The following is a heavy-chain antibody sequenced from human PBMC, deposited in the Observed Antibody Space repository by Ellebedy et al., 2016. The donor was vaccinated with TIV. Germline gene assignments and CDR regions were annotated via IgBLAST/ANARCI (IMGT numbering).Heavy chain of an antibody. J-gene: IGHJ5*02. V-gene: IGHV4-59*02. CDR1: GASVSRYL. CDR3: AKIVSGGASFDP. CDR2: ITHSGST. D-gene: IGHD3-16*01. Sequence: MPSETLSLTFTPSGASVSRYLWSWIRQSPGKGLEWIGYITHSGSTNYNPSLKSRVTMSRDPSKNSLSLHLASVTATDTAIYYCAKIVSGGASFDPWGQGTLVTVSS.